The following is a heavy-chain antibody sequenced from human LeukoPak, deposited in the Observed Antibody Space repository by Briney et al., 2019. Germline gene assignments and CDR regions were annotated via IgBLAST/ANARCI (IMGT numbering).Heavy chain of an antibody. CDR1: GYTFTSYY. V-gene: IGHV1-46*01. J-gene: IGHJ4*02. CDR2: INTSGGST. CDR3: ARVPGYGSGSYYEYYFDY. D-gene: IGHD3-10*01. Sequence: GASVKVSCKASGYTFTSYYMHWVRQAPGQGLEWMGIINTSGGSTSYAQKFQGRVTMTRDTSTSTVYMELSSLRSEDTAVYYCARVPGYGSGSYYEYYFDYWGQGTLVTVSS.